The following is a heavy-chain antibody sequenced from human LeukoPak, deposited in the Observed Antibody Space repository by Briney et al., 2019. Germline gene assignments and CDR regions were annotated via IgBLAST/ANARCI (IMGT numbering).Heavy chain of an antibody. D-gene: IGHD3-10*01. CDR3: AIYYYGSGSPDDAFDI. Sequence: ASVKVSCKASGDTFTGYYMHWVRQAPGQGLEWMGWINPNSGGTNYAQKFQGRVTMTRDTSISTAYMELSRLRSDDTAVYYCAIYYYGSGSPDDAFDIWGQGTMVTVSS. CDR2: INPNSGGT. J-gene: IGHJ3*02. CDR1: GDTFTGYY. V-gene: IGHV1-2*02.